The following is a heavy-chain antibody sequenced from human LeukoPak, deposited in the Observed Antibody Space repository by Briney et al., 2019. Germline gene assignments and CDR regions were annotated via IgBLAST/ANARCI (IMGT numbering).Heavy chain of an antibody. CDR2: ISSSSSYI. J-gene: IGHJ4*02. V-gene: IGHV3-21*01. D-gene: IGHD2-21*01. CDR1: GFTFSSYS. CDR3: ARERFCGGDCSILDY. Sequence: GGSLRLSCAASGFTFSSYSMNWVRPAPGKGLEWVSSISSSSSYIYYADSVKGRFTISRDNAKNSLYLQMNSLRAEDTAVYYCARERFCGGDCSILDYWGQGTLVTVSS.